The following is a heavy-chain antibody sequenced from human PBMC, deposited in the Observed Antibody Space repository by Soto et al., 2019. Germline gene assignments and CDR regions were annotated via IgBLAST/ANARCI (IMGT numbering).Heavy chain of an antibody. J-gene: IGHJ5*02. CDR1: GFTFSDYY. V-gene: IGHV3-11*06. CDR2: ISSSSSYT. Sequence: PGGSLRLSCAASGFTFSDYYMSWIRQAPGKGLEWVSYISSSSSYTNYADSVKGRFTISRDNAKNSLYLQMNSLRAEDTAVYYCARGALLRYFDWLEGENWFDPWGQGTLVTVSS. CDR3: ARGALLRYFDWLEGENWFDP. D-gene: IGHD3-9*01.